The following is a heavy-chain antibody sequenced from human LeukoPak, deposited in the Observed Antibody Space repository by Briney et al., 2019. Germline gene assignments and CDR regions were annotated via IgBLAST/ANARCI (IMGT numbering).Heavy chain of an antibody. CDR2: INHSGST. CDR3: ARGPNTRYRSVVGHFDY. CDR1: GGSFSGYY. Sequence: SETLSLTCAVYGGSFSGYYWSWIRQPPGKGLEWIGEINHSGSTNYNPSLKSRVTISVDTSKNQFSLKLSSVTAADTAVYYCARGPNTRYRSVVGHFDYWGQGTLVTVSS. J-gene: IGHJ4*02. D-gene: IGHD1-26*01. V-gene: IGHV4-34*01.